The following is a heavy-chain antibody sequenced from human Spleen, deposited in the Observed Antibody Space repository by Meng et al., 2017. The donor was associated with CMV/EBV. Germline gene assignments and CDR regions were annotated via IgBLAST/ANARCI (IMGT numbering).Heavy chain of an antibody. D-gene: IGHD1-7*01. CDR1: CYSFATYW. Sequence: YRQGSCYSFATYWVGWVRPMPGTGLEWLVIIYPCDSDTRYRPSFQGQVTISADKSISTAYLQWSSLKASDTAMYYCARLLNWNYDLWGQGTLVTVSS. CDR3: ARLLNWNYDL. J-gene: IGHJ4*02. CDR2: IYPCDSDT. V-gene: IGHV5-51*01.